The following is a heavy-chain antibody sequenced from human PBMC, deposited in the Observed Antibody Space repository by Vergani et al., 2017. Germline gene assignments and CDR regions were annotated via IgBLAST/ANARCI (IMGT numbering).Heavy chain of an antibody. CDR3: ARILRRGKSGYDIFDL. Sequence: QVTLGESGPALVKPTQTLTLTCPFSGFSILTSEMCVSWIRQPPGKALEWLALIDWNDNKYFNTSLKTRLPISKDASKNQVVLTMTNMDPVDTATYYCARILRRGKSGYDIFDLWGQGILVTVAS. V-gene: IGHV2-70*01. J-gene: IGHJ4*02. CDR2: IDWNDNK. D-gene: IGHD5-12*01. CDR1: GFSILTSEMC.